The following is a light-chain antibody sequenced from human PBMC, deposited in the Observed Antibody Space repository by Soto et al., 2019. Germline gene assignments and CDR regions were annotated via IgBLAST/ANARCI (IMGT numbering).Light chain of an antibody. V-gene: IGLV2-14*01. CDR1: SSDIGGYNY. CDR3: SSYTSSSTVV. CDR2: EVS. J-gene: IGLJ3*02. Sequence: QSVLTQPASVSGSPGQSITISCTGTSSDIGGYNYASWYQQHPGKAPKLLIYEVSHRPSGVSNRFSGSKSGNTASLTISGLQPEEEADYSCSSYTSSSTVVFGGGTQLTVL.